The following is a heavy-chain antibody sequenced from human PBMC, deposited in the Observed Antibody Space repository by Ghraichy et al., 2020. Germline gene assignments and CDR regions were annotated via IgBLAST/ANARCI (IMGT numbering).Heavy chain of an antibody. CDR2: IIPIFGTA. CDR1: GGTFSSYA. V-gene: IGHV1-69*13. D-gene: IGHD2-2*01. Sequence: SVKVSCKASGGTFSSYAISWVRQAPGQGLEWMGGIIPIFGTANYAQKFQGRVTITADESTSTAYMELSSLRSEDTAVYYCARGGDIVVVPAQRRTFDIWGQGTMFTVSS. J-gene: IGHJ3*02. CDR3: ARGGDIVVVPAQRRTFDI.